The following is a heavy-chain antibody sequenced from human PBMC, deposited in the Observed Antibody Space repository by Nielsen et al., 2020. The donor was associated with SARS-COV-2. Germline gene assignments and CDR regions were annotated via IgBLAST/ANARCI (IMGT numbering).Heavy chain of an antibody. J-gene: IGHJ4*02. CDR1: GFTFSDSF. D-gene: IGHD6-6*01. CDR2: ISGSGSYT. CDR3: ATIGARELDY. Sequence: GESLKISCTASGFTFSDSFMSWIRQAPGKGLEWVSYISGSGSYTNYADSLKGRFTISRDNSKNTLYLQMNSLRAEDTAVYYCATIGARELDYWGQGTLVTVSS. V-gene: IGHV3-11*06.